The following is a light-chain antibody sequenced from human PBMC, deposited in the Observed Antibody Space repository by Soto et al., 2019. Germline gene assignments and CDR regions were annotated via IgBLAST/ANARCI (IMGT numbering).Light chain of an antibody. Sequence: QSVLTQPASVCGSPGQSITISCTGTSSDVGGYNYVSWYQQHPGKAPKLMIYEVNNRPSGVSHRFSGSKSGNTAFLTISGLQAEDEADYYCSSYTSSTLGVFGAGTKVTVL. CDR3: SSYTSSTLGV. CDR1: SSDVGGYNY. V-gene: IGLV2-14*01. CDR2: EVN. J-gene: IGLJ1*01.